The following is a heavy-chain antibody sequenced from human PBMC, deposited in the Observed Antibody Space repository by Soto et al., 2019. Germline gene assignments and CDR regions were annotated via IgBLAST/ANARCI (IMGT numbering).Heavy chain of an antibody. Sequence: QVQLVESGGGVVQPGRSLRLSCAASGFTFSSYGMHWVRQAPGKGLEWVAVISYDGSNKYYADSVKGRFTISRDNSKNTLYLQMNSLRAEDTAVYYCAKDGSSSRGMDVW. J-gene: IGHJ6*01. D-gene: IGHD6-6*01. CDR2: ISYDGSNK. CDR1: GFTFSSYG. V-gene: IGHV3-30*18. CDR3: AKDGSSSRGMDV.